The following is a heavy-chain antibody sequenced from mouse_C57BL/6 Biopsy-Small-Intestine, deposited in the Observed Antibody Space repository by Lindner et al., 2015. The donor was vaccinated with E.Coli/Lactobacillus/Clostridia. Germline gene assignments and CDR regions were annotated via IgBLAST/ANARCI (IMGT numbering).Heavy chain of an antibody. D-gene: IGHD2-12*01. Sequence: LQESGAELVRPGSSVKLSCKDSYLAFTASAMHWVKQRPGHGLEWIGSFTIYSDATDYSENFKGKATLTANTSSSTAYMELSSLTSEDSAVYYCARRRSYDGGYFDVWGTGTTVTVSS. J-gene: IGHJ1*03. V-gene: IGHV1-49*01. CDR3: ARRRSYDGGYFDV. CDR2: FTIYSDAT. CDR1: YLAFTASA.